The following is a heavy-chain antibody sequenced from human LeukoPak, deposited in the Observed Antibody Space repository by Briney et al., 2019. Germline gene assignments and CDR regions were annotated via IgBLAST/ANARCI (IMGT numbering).Heavy chain of an antibody. V-gene: IGHV3-23*01. CDR2: ISGSGGST. Sequence: GGSLRLSCAASGFTFSSYAVSWVRQAPGKGLEWVSAISGSGGSTYYADSVKGRFTISRDNSKNTLYLQMNSLRAEDTAVYYCARKPAAGTSDYWGQGTLVTVSS. D-gene: IGHD6-13*01. J-gene: IGHJ4*02. CDR3: ARKPAAGTSDY. CDR1: GFTFSSYA.